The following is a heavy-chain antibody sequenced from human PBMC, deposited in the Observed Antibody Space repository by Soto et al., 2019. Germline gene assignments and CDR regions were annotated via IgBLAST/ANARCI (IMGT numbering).Heavy chain of an antibody. CDR3: ARVYCSGGSCYPTYSYYYGMDV. CDR1: GFTFSSYS. CDR2: ISSSSSYI. V-gene: IGHV3-21*01. Sequence: PGGSLRLSCAASGFTFSSYSMNWVRQAPGKGLEWVSSISSSSSYIYYADSVKGRFTISRDNAKNSLYLQMNSLRAEDTAVYYCARVYCSGGSCYPTYSYYYGMDVWGQATTLTLSS. J-gene: IGHJ6*02. D-gene: IGHD2-15*01.